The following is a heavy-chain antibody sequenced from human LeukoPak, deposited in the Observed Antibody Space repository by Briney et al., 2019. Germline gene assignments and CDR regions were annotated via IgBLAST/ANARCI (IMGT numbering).Heavy chain of an antibody. CDR1: GGSFSGYY. V-gene: IGHV4-34*01. Sequence: PSETLSLTCAVYGGSFSGYYWSWIRQPPGKGLEWIGEINHSGSTNYNPSLKSRVTILVDTSKNQFSLKLSSVTAADTAVYYCASPGSGRHAFDIWGQGTMVTVSS. CDR3: ASPGSGRHAFDI. J-gene: IGHJ3*02. D-gene: IGHD3-10*01. CDR2: INHSGST.